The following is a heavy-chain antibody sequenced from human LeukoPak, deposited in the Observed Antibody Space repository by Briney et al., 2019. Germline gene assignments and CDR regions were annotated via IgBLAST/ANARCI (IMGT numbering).Heavy chain of an antibody. CDR2: INPNSGGT. V-gene: IGHV1-2*04. CDR1: GYTFTGYY. Sequence: ASVKVSCKASGYTFTGYYMHWVRQAPGQGLEWMGWINPNSGGTNYAQKFQGWVTMTRDTSISTAYMELSRLRSDDTAVYYCAREMAAAGTSPFDYWGQGTLVTISS. CDR3: AREMAAAGTSPFDY. J-gene: IGHJ4*02. D-gene: IGHD6-13*01.